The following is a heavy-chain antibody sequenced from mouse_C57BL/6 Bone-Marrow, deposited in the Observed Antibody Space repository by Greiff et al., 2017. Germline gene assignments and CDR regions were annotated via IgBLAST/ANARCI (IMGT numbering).Heavy chain of an antibody. Sequence: QVQLQQPGAELVKPGASVKMSCKASGYTFTSYWITWVKQRPGQGLEWIGDIYPGSGSTNYNEKFKSKATLTVDPSSSTAYMQLSSLTSEDSAVYYCAINTVVATRYFDVWGTGTTVTVSS. CDR1: GYTFTSYW. J-gene: IGHJ1*03. D-gene: IGHD1-1*01. V-gene: IGHV1-55*01. CDR3: AINTVVATRYFDV. CDR2: IYPGSGST.